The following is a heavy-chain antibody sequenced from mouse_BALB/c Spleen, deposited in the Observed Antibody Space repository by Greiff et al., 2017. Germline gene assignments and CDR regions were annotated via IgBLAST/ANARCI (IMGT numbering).Heavy chain of an antibody. Sequence: VQLQQSGTVLARPGASVKMSCKASGYTFTSYWMHWVKQRPGQGLEWIGAIYPGNSDTSYNQKFKGKAKLTAVTSTSTAYMELSSLTNEDSAVYYCTRSMDYGSSLDYWGQGTTLTVSS. CDR2: IYPGNSDT. J-gene: IGHJ2*01. CDR3: TRSMDYGSSLDY. V-gene: IGHV1-5*01. CDR1: GYTFTSYW. D-gene: IGHD1-1*01.